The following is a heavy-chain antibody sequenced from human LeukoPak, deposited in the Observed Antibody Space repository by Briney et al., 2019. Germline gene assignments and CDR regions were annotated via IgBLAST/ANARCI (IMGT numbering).Heavy chain of an antibody. CDR1: GYTFTSYG. J-gene: IGHJ4*02. V-gene: IGHV1-18*01. Sequence: ASVKVSCKASGYTFTSYGISWVRQAPGQGLEWMGWISAYNGNTNYAQKLQGRVTMTTDTSTSTAYMELRSLRSDDTAVYYCARDTITDLSGSYPYYFDYWGQGTLVTVSS. CDR2: ISAYNGNT. CDR3: ARDTITDLSGSYPYYFDY. D-gene: IGHD1-26*01.